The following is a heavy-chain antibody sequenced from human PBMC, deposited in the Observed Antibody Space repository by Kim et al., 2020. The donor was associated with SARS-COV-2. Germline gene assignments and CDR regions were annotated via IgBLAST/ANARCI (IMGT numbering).Heavy chain of an antibody. Sequence: SLKSRVTISVDTSKNQFSLKLSSVTAADTAVYYCARLTTGYSSSRGYFDYWGQGTLVTVSS. CDR3: ARLTTGYSSSRGYFDY. V-gene: IGHV4-61*07. D-gene: IGHD6-13*01. J-gene: IGHJ4*02.